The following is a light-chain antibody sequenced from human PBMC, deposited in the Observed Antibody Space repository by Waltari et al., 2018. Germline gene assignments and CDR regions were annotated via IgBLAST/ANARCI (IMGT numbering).Light chain of an antibody. J-gene: IGLJ2*01. V-gene: IGLV2-14*03. CDR2: DVT. CDR3: SSYRSSSTLVV. CDR1: TSDIGRSEY. Sequence: QSALTQPASVSGSPGQSVSISCSGTTSDIGRSEYVSWYFQHPGEAPKLLIYDVTKRPSGISSRFSGSRSGNTASLTISGLQAEDEGDYFCSSYRSSSTLVVFGGGTKLTVL.